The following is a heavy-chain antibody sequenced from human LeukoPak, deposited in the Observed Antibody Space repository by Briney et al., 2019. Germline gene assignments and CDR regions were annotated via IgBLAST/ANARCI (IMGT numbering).Heavy chain of an antibody. Sequence: ASVNVSCTASGYTFTGYYMHWVRQAPGQGLEWMGRINPNSGGTNYAQKFQGRVTMTRDTSISTAYMELSRLRSDDTAVYYCARDPVYYYDSSGYPYNWFDPLGPGNPGHRLL. V-gene: IGHV1-2*06. CDR1: GYTFTGYY. CDR2: INPNSGGT. D-gene: IGHD3-22*01. J-gene: IGHJ5*02. CDR3: ARDPVYYYDSSGYPYNWFDP.